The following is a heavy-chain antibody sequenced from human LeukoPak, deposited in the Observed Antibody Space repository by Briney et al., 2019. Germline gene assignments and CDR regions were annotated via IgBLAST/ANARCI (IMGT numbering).Heavy chain of an antibody. CDR3: ARTGALLWFGELTGFDP. V-gene: IGHV4-34*01. D-gene: IGHD3-10*01. Sequence: SETLSLTCAVYGGSFSGYYWSWIRQPPGKGLELIGEINHSGSTNYNPSLKSRGTISVDTSKNQFSLKLSSVTAADTAVYYCARTGALLWFGELTGFDPWGQGTLVTVSS. CDR1: GGSFSGYY. CDR2: INHSGST. J-gene: IGHJ5*02.